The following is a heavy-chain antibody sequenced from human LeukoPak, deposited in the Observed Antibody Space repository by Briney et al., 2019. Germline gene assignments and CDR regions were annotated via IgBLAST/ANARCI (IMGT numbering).Heavy chain of an antibody. CDR2: INHSGST. CDR3: ARAWATGVRGSLNWFDP. Sequence: SETLSLTCAVSGGSFSGYYWRWIRQPPGKGLEWIGEINHSGSTNYNPSLKSRVTISVDTSKNQFSLKLSSVTAADTAVYYCARAWATGVRGSLNWFDPWGQGTLVTVSS. CDR1: GGSFSGYY. V-gene: IGHV4-34*01. J-gene: IGHJ5*02. D-gene: IGHD3-10*01.